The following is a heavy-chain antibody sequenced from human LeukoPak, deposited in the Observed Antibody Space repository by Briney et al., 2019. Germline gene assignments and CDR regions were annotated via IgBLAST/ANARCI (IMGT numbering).Heavy chain of an antibody. V-gene: IGHV3-7*01. CDR3: ARENTAVPGGDC. J-gene: IGHJ4*02. Sequence: PGGSLRLSCAASGFTISPYRMSWVRQAPGKGLEWVANIKQDGSEKYYVDSVKGRFAISRDNAKNSVYLQMNGLRAEDTAVYYCARENTAVPGGDCWGQGTLVTVSS. CDR2: IKQDGSEK. D-gene: IGHD5-18*01. CDR1: GFTISPYR.